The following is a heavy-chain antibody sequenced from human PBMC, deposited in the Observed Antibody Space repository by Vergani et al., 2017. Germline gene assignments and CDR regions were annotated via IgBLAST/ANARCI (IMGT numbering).Heavy chain of an antibody. CDR3: ARLGGP. CDR1: GGSISSYY. J-gene: IGHJ5*02. V-gene: IGHV4-59*08. Sequence: QVQLQESGPGLVKPSETLSLTCTVSGGSISSYYWSWIRQPPGKGLEWIGYIYYSGSTNYNPSLKSRVTISVDTSKNQFSLKLSSVTAADTAVYYCARLGGPWGQGTLVTVSS. D-gene: IGHD4-23*01. CDR2: IYYSGST.